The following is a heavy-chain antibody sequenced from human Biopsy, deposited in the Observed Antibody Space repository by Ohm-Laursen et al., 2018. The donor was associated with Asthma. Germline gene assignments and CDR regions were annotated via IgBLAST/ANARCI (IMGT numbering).Heavy chain of an antibody. Sequence: ASVKVSCTASGYTFISYAIHCVRQAPGQRLVWMGWINAGNGNTKYSQKFQGRVTITRDTSASTAYMDLSSLRSEDTAVYYCARTYYDFLTGQVNDAFAMWGQGTMVTVSS. CDR2: INAGNGNT. CDR1: GYTFISYA. V-gene: IGHV1-3*01. CDR3: ARTYYDFLTGQVNDAFAM. J-gene: IGHJ3*02. D-gene: IGHD3-9*01.